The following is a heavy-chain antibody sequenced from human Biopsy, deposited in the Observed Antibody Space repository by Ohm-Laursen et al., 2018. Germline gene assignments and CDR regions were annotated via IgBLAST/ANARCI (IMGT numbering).Heavy chain of an antibody. Sequence: GTLSLTCTVSGGSISNNNYYWGWIRQPPGKGLEWIGSIFYRGSTHYKPSLKSRVNISVDTSKNQFSLKLNSVTAADTAVYYCARDYDTSGYYYVSWGQGALVTVSS. D-gene: IGHD3-22*01. V-gene: IGHV4-39*01. CDR1: GGSISNNNYY. CDR3: ARDYDTSGYYYVS. J-gene: IGHJ5*02. CDR2: IFYRGST.